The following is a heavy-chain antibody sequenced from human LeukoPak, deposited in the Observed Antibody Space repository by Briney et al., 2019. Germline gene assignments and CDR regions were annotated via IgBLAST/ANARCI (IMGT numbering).Heavy chain of an antibody. V-gene: IGHV3-23*01. CDR1: GFAFSSYA. CDR2: IISSGGVT. D-gene: IGHD1-26*01. CDR3: ASNLLLDAFDI. Sequence: GGSLRLSCAASGFAFSSYAMSWVRQAPGKGLEWVSSIISSGGVTYYADSVKGRFTISRDNSKNTLYLQMNSLRAEDTAVYYCASNLLLDAFDIWGQGTMVTISS. J-gene: IGHJ3*02.